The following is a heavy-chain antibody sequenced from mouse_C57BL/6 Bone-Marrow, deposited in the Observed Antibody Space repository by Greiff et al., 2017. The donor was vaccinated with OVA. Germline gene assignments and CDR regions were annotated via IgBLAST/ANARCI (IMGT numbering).Heavy chain of an antibody. J-gene: IGHJ1*03. CDR2: IYPGNGDT. CDR3: AIADGNYWYFDV. CDR1: GSAFSSYW. Sequence: QVQLKESGAELVKPGASVKISCKASGSAFSSYWITWVKQRPGKGLEWIGQIYPGNGDTYYKGKFKGKATLTADKSSSTAYRQLSSLTSEDSAVDFCAIADGNYWYFDVWGTGTTVTVSS. D-gene: IGHD2-1*01. V-gene: IGHV1-80*01.